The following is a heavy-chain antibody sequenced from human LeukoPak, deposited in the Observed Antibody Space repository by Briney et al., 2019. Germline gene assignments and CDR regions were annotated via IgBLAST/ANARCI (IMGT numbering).Heavy chain of an antibody. CDR2: ISSSSSYI. CDR1: GFTFSSYS. J-gene: IGHJ5*02. Sequence: PGGSLRLSCAASGFTFSSYSMNWVRQAPGKGLEWVSSISSSSSYIYYADSVKGRFTISRDNAKNSLYLQMNSLRAEDTAVYYCARDALPYGDNYRFDPWGQGTLVTVSS. D-gene: IGHD4-17*01. V-gene: IGHV3-21*01. CDR3: ARDALPYGDNYRFDP.